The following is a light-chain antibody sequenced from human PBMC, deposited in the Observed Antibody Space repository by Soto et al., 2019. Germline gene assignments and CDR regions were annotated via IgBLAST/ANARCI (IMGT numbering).Light chain of an antibody. J-gene: IGKJ4*01. CDR3: QQYNKWPLT. CDR1: QTVYSN. Sequence: EIVMAQSPATLSVSPGEGATLSCRASQTVYSNLAWYQQKPGQAPRLLIDDASTWATGIPARFSGSGSGTEFTLTISSLQSEDFAVYYCQQYNKWPLTFGRGTKVEIK. V-gene: IGKV3-15*01. CDR2: DAS.